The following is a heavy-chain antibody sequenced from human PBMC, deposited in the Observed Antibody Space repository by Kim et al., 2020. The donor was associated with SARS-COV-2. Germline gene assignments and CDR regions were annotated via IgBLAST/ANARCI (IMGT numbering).Heavy chain of an antibody. CDR3: AKDWKNPNTNLWFQT. Sequence: ADSVQGRFTISRDNTKNCLCLQMNSLRTEDTALYYYAKDWKNPNTNLWFQTWGHGTLVTVSS. D-gene: IGHD1-1*01. J-gene: IGHJ5*01. V-gene: IGHV3-9*01.